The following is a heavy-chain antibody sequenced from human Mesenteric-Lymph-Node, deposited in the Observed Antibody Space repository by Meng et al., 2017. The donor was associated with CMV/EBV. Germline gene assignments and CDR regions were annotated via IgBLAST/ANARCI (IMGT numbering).Heavy chain of an antibody. V-gene: IGHV1-18*01. D-gene: IGHD3-10*01. CDR3: ARDYLGYYYGSGSYYTGFDY. J-gene: IGHJ4*02. Sequence: FTSYGISWVRQAPGQGLEWMGWISAYNGNTNYAQKLQDRVTMTTDTSTSTAYMGLRSLRSDDTAVYYCARDYLGYYYGSGSYYTGFDYWGQGTLVTVSS. CDR2: ISAYNGNT. CDR1: FTSYG.